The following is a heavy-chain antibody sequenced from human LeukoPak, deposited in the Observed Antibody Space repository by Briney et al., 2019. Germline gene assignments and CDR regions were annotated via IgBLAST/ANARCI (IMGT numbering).Heavy chain of an antibody. CDR3: TRVPIRTVTMVIVVRGHDAFDI. CDR2: IRAKAYGGTT. D-gene: IGHD3-22*01. CDR1: GFSFGDYA. J-gene: IGHJ3*02. Sequence: GRSLRLSCTASGFSFGDYAMTWFRQAPGKGLEWVGCIRAKAYGGTTEYAASVRGRFTISRDDSKSIAYLQMNSLQTEDTAVYFCTRVPIRTVTMVIVVRGHDAFDIWGQGTMVTVSS. V-gene: IGHV3-49*03.